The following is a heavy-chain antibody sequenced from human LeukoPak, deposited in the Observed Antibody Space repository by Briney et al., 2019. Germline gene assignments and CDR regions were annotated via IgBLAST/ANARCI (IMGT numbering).Heavy chain of an antibody. CDR3: ARDWFAGATAFDY. V-gene: IGHV4-59*12. D-gene: IGHD1-26*01. J-gene: IGHJ4*02. Sequence: SETLSLTCTVSDDSITMYYWTWIRQPPGKGLEWIGYVDHTGSTNYNPSLKSRVTMSVDTSKNQFSLKLSSVTAADTAVYYCARDWFAGATAFDYWGQGTLVTVSS. CDR2: VDHTGST. CDR1: DDSITMYY.